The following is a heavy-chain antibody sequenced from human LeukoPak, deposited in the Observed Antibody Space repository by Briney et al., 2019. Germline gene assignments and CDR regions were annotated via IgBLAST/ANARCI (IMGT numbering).Heavy chain of an antibody. CDR2: INAGNGNT. Sequence: ASVKVSCKASGYTFTSYAMHWVRQAPGQRLEWMGWINAGNGNTKYSQKFQDRVIITRDTSANTAYMELSSLRSEDTAVYYCARDSRNMGRGVTFDYWGQGTLVTVSS. V-gene: IGHV1-3*01. CDR1: GYTFTSYA. CDR3: ARDSRNMGRGVTFDY. D-gene: IGHD3-10*01. J-gene: IGHJ4*02.